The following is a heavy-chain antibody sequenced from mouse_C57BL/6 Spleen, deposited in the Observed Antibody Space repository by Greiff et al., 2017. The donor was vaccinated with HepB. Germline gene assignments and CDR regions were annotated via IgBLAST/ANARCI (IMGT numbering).Heavy chain of an antibody. CDR2: IYPGDGDT. J-gene: IGHJ2*01. CDR1: GYAFSSYW. CDR3: ARGGSSYPPFDY. D-gene: IGHD1-1*01. V-gene: IGHV1-80*01. Sequence: QVQLQQSGAELVKPGASVKISCKASGYAFSSYWMNWVKQRPGKGLEWIGQIYPGDGDTNYNGKFKGKATLTADKSSSTAYMQLSSLTSEDSAVYFCARGGSSYPPFDYWGQSTTLTVSS.